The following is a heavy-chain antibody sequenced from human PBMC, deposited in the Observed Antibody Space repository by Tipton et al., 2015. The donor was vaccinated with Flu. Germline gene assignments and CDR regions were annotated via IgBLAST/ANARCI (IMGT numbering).Heavy chain of an antibody. CDR1: GGSISGYY. J-gene: IGHJ4*02. D-gene: IGHD3-22*01. V-gene: IGHV4-59*08. CDR2: IYYGGST. Sequence: LRLSCTVSGGSISGYYWSWIRQPPGKGLEWIGYIYYGGSTNYNPSLKSRVTISVDTSKNQFSLKLSSVTAADTAVYYCARHYYDSSGYYAFDYWGRGTLVTVSS. CDR3: ARHYYDSSGYYAFDY.